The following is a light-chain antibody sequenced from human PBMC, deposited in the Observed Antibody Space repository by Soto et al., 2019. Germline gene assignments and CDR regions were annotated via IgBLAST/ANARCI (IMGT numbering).Light chain of an antibody. CDR3: QKYNSAPQA. J-gene: IGKJ4*01. Sequence: DVRMTQSPSSLSASVGDRVTITCRASQAIANYLAWYQQKPGKVPKLLIYKASTLKSGVPSRFSGSASGTEFTLTISSLQPEDVATYYCQKYNSAPQAFGGGTKVEIK. V-gene: IGKV1-27*01. CDR2: KAS. CDR1: QAIANY.